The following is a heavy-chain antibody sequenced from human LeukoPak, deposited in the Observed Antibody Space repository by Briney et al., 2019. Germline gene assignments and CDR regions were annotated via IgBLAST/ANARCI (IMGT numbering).Heavy chain of an antibody. CDR2: ITSSGNSV. Sequence: GGSLRLSCAASGFTFSDYYMSWIRQAPGKGLEWISYITSSGNSVYYADSVRGRFTISRDNSKNTLYLQMNSLRAEDTAVYYCARDPKSHYDFWSGYFDYWGQGTLVTVSS. D-gene: IGHD3-3*01. J-gene: IGHJ4*02. V-gene: IGHV3-11*04. CDR1: GFTFSDYY. CDR3: ARDPKSHYDFWSGYFDY.